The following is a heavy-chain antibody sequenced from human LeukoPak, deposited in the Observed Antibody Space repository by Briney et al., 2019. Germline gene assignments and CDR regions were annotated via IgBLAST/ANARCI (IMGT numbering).Heavy chain of an antibody. J-gene: IGHJ4*02. V-gene: IGHV3-21*01. Sequence: PGGSLRLSCAASGFTFSTYTMNWVRQAPGKGLEWVSSITGSSSYIFSADSLKGRFTISRDNAKNSLYLQMNSLRAEDTAVYYCARVAGESRDYWGRGTLVTVSS. CDR3: ARVAGESRDY. CDR2: ITGSSSYI. CDR1: GFTFSTYT.